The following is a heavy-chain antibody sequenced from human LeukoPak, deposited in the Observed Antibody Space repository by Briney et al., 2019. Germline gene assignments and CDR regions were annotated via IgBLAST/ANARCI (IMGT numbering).Heavy chain of an antibody. CDR1: GFTFSSYG. CDR2: IRYDGSNK. J-gene: IGHJ4*02. CDR3: AGVGNDFWSGYYGY. Sequence: GGSLRLSCAASGFTFSSYGMHWVRQAPGRGLEWVAFIRYDGSNKYYTDSVKGRFTISRDNAKNSLYLQMNSLRAEDTAVYYCAGVGNDFWSGYYGYWGQGTLVTVSS. D-gene: IGHD3-3*01. V-gene: IGHV3-30*02.